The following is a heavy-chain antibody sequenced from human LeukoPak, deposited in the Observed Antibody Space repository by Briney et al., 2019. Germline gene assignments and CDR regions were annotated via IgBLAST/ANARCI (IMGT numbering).Heavy chain of an antibody. CDR2: INWNGGST. Sequence: GGSLRLSCAASGFTFDDYGMSWARQAPGKGLEWVSGINWNGGSTGYADSVKGRFTVSRDNAKNSLYLQMNSLRAEDTALYYCARAGILGAVAGRLDYWGQGTLVTVSS. J-gene: IGHJ4*02. CDR3: ARAGILGAVAGRLDY. V-gene: IGHV3-20*04. D-gene: IGHD6-19*01. CDR1: GFTFDDYG.